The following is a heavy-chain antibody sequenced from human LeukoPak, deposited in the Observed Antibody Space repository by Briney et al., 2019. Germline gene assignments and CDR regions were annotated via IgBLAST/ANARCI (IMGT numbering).Heavy chain of an antibody. Sequence: GGSLRLSCAASGFTFSYYAMSWIRQAPGKGLDWVSVISGSGGSTYYADSVKGRFTISGDNSKNTLYLQMNSLRAEDTAVYYCAKGQSISATVTFFDSWGQGTLVTVSS. V-gene: IGHV3-23*01. J-gene: IGHJ4*02. D-gene: IGHD4-17*01. CDR2: ISGSGGST. CDR1: GFTFSYYA. CDR3: AKGQSISATVTFFDS.